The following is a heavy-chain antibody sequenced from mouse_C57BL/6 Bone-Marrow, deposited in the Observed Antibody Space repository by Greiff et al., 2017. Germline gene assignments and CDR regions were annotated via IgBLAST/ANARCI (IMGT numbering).Heavy chain of an antibody. J-gene: IGHJ2*01. CDR3: ARDDYGDD. Sequence: VQLLQSGADLARPGASVKLSCTASGFTFTSYGISWVQQTTDQGLEWIGEINPRGGNPYYNENLTGKGTLTADKSSSTAYMELHSVTSEGAAVCFCARDDYGDDWGQGTTRTVSS. CDR1: GFTFTSYG. D-gene: IGHD2-4*01. V-gene: IGHV1-81*01. CDR2: INPRGGNP.